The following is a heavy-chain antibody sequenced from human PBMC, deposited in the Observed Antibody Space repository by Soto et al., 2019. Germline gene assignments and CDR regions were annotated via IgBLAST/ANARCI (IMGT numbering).Heavy chain of an antibody. J-gene: IGHJ6*02. V-gene: IGHV1-69*13. CDR1: GGTFSSYA. Sequence: GASVKVSCKASGGTFSSYAISWVRQAPGQGLEWMGGIIPIFRTPDYAQKLQGRVTITADESANTAYMELSSLRSEDTAVYYCARGLYYDILTGPYYYYGMDVWGQGTTVTVSS. CDR2: IIPIFRTP. D-gene: IGHD3-9*01. CDR3: ARGLYYDILTGPYYYYGMDV.